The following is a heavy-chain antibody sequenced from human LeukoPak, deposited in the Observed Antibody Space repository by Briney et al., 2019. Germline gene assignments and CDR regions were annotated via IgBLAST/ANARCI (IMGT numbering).Heavy chain of an antibody. CDR3: ARGPFSDAFDI. CDR2: IIPILGTA. CDR1: GGTFSSYA. V-gene: IGHV1-69*13. Sequence: GASVKVSCKASGGTFSSYAISWVRQAPGQGLEWMGGIIPILGTANYAQKFQGRVTITADESTSTAYMELSSLRSEDTAVYYCARGPFSDAFDIWGQGTMVTVSS. J-gene: IGHJ3*02.